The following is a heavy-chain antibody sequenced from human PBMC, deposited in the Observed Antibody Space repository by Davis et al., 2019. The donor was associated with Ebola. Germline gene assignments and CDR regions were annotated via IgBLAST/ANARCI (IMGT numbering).Heavy chain of an antibody. CDR3: ARTTKTQISESGLGYNYLDP. CDR1: GGSISSYY. V-gene: IGHV4-59*08. Sequence: SETLSLTCTVSGGSISSYYWSWIRQPPGKGLEWIGYIYYSGSTNYNPSLKSRVTISVDTSKNQFSLKLSSVTAADTAVYYCARTTKTQISESGLGYNYLDPWGQGTLVTVSS. D-gene: IGHD1-1*01. J-gene: IGHJ5*02. CDR2: IYYSGST.